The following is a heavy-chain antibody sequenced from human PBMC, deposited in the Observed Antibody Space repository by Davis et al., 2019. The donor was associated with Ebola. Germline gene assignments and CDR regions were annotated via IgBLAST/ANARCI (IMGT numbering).Heavy chain of an antibody. CDR2: IYHSGGT. Sequence: PSETLSLTCAVSGGSISSGGYSWSWIRQPPGKGLEWIGYIYHSGGTYYNPSLKSRVTISVDRSKNQFSLKLSSVTAADTAVYYCARAVRDSSSWSYYFDYWGQGTLVTVSS. J-gene: IGHJ4*02. CDR3: ARAVRDSSSWSYYFDY. D-gene: IGHD6-13*01. CDR1: GGSISSGGYS. V-gene: IGHV4-30-2*01.